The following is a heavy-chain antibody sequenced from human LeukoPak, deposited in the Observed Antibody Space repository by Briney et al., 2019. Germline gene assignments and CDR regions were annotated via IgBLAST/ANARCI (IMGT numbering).Heavy chain of an antibody. CDR1: GYTFTSYD. D-gene: IGHD5-24*01. J-gene: IGHJ6*03. Sequence: ASVKVSCKASGYTFTSYDINWVRQATGQGLEWMGWMNPNSGNTGYAQKFQGRVTMTRNTSISTAYMELSSLRSEDTAVYYCARGQYVATIFHYYYYYMDVWGKGTTVTISS. V-gene: IGHV1-8*01. CDR3: ARGQYVATIFHYYYYYMDV. CDR2: MNPNSGNT.